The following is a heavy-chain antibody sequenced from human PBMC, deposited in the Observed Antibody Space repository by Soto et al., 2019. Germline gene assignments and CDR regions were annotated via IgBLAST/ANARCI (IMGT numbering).Heavy chain of an antibody. CDR3: AKDAPITMIVVVNPPNGMDV. D-gene: IGHD3-22*01. Sequence: GGSLRLSCAASGFTFSSYAMSWVRQAPGKGLEWVSAISGSGGSTYYADPVKGRFTISRDNSKNTLYLQMNSLRAEDTAVYYCAKDAPITMIVVVNPPNGMDVWGQGTTVTVSS. CDR2: ISGSGGST. J-gene: IGHJ6*02. CDR1: GFTFSSYA. V-gene: IGHV3-23*01.